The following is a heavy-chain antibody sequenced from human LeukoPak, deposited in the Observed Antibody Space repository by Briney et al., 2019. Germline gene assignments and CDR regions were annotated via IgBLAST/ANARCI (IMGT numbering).Heavy chain of an antibody. D-gene: IGHD2-15*01. V-gene: IGHV4-59*11. Sequence: PSETLSLTCTVSGGSISSHYWSWIRQPPGKGLEWIGYIYYSGSTNYNPSLKSRVTISVDTSKNQFSLKLSSATAADTAVYYCARSRIGKLSCYYMDVWGKGTTVTVSS. CDR3: ARSRIGKLSCYYMDV. J-gene: IGHJ6*03. CDR1: GGSISSHY. CDR2: IYYSGST.